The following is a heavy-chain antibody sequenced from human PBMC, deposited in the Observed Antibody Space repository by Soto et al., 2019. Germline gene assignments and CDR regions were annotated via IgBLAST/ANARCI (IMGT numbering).Heavy chain of an antibody. CDR3: VKDDRILGRRYFDL. CDR1: GFTFSSYA. Sequence: EEQLLESGGGLIQPGGSLRLACAASGFTFSSYAMTWVRQAPGKGLEWVSSISFSDGGTYYADSVKGRLTISRDHSKNTLFLQMNSLRVEDTAVSYCVKDDRILGRRYFDLWGRGTLVTVSS. CDR2: ISFSDGGT. V-gene: IGHV3-23*01. D-gene: IGHD2-15*01. J-gene: IGHJ2*01.